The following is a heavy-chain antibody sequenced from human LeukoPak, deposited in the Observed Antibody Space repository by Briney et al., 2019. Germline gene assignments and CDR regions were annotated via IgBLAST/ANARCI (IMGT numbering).Heavy chain of an antibody. CDR3: ARGGSEGYYYDSSCHY. CDR1: GYSLTSYW. J-gene: IGHJ4*02. Sequence: GESLKISCKGSGYSLTSYWIGWVRQMPGKGLEWMGIICPGDSDTRYSPSFQGQVTISADKSISTAYLQWSSLKASDTAMYYCARGGSEGYYYDSSCHYWGQGTLVTVSS. D-gene: IGHD3-22*01. CDR2: ICPGDSDT. V-gene: IGHV5-51*01.